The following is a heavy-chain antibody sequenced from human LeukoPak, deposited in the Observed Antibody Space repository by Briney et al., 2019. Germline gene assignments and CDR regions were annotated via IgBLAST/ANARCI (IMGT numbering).Heavy chain of an antibody. D-gene: IGHD4-17*01. Sequence: SETLSLTCTVSGGSISIVSYYWNWVRQPDGKGLVWIRHINTSESSNYNPSLKGRVTISVDTSKNQFSLKLSSATAADTAVYYCARGLYGDYGDYWGQGTLVTVSS. J-gene: IGHJ4*02. CDR2: INTSESS. CDR1: GGSISIVSYY. V-gene: IGHV4-61*09. CDR3: ARGLYGDYGDY.